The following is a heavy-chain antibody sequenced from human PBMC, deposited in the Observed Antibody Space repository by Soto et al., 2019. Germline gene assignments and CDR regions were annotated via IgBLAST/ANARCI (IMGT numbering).Heavy chain of an antibody. V-gene: IGHV2-5*01. CDR2: IYWNDDK. Sequence: QITLKESGPTLVKPTQTLTLTCTFSGFSLSTSGVGVGWIRQPPGKALEWLALIYWNDDKRYSPSLKSRLTISKDTSKNQVVLTMTNMDPVDTATYSCAHSTMGVVAAMGFDYWGQGTLVTVSS. J-gene: IGHJ4*02. D-gene: IGHD2-15*01. CDR1: GFSLSTSGVG. CDR3: AHSTMGVVAAMGFDY.